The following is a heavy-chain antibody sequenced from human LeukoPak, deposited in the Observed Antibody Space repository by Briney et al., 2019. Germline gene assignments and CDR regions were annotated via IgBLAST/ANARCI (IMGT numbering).Heavy chain of an antibody. Sequence: SETLSLTCTVSGGSISIHYWSWIRHPPGKGLECMGYIYYSGSTNYNPSLKSRVTISVDTYKNQSSLKLSSVTAADTAVYYCARHAPRLVGYYGMDVWGQGTTVTVSS. CDR2: IYYSGST. V-gene: IGHV4-59*08. J-gene: IGHJ6*02. CDR3: ARHAPRLVGYYGMDV. D-gene: IGHD6-19*01. CDR1: GGSISIHY.